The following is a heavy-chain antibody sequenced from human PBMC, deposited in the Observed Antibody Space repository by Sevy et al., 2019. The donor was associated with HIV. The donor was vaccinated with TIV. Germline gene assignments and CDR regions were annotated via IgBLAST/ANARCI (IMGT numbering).Heavy chain of an antibody. Sequence: GGSLRLSCTASGFTFSSYEMNWVRQAPGKGLEWVSYISNSVSTIHYSDSVKGRFTISRDNAKNSLYLQMNSLRAEDTAVYYCARDLPPSATTVPHFDYWGRGTLVTVSS. V-gene: IGHV3-48*03. CDR3: ARDLPPSATTVPHFDY. CDR2: ISNSVSTI. D-gene: IGHD4-17*01. J-gene: IGHJ4*02. CDR1: GFTFSSYE.